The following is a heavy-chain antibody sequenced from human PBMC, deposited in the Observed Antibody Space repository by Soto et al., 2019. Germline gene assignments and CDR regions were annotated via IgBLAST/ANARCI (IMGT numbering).Heavy chain of an antibody. CDR2: ISYDGSNK. D-gene: IGHD4-17*01. V-gene: IGHV3-30*18. Sequence: GGSLRLSCAASGFTFSSYGMHWVRQAPGKGLEWVAVISYDGSNKYYADSVKGRFTISRDNSKNTLYLQMNSLRAEDTAVYYCAKDGDYGDYGYAFDIWGQGTMVTVSS. CDR3: AKDGDYGDYGYAFDI. J-gene: IGHJ3*02. CDR1: GFTFSSYG.